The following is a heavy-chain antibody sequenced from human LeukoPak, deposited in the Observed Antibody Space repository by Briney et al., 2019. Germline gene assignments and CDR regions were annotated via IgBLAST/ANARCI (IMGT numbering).Heavy chain of an antibody. CDR2: IKQDGSEK. CDR3: ARLGSYADFDY. Sequence: GGSLRLSCAASGFTFSSYWMSWVRQAPGKGLEWVANIKQDGSEKYYVDSVKGRFTMSRDNAKNSPYLQMNSLRAEDTAMYYCARLGSYADFDYWGQGTLVTVSS. CDR1: GFTFSSYW. J-gene: IGHJ4*02. D-gene: IGHD3-10*01. V-gene: IGHV3-7*01.